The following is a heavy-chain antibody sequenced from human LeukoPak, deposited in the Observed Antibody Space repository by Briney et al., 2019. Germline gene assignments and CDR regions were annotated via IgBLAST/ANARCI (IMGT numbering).Heavy chain of an antibody. CDR2: IYSSGPI. Sequence: PGGSLRLSCVASGFIVSNNYMSWVRQAPGKGLEWVSVIYSSGPIFYADSVKGRFTISGDSSKNALYLQMNSLRADDTAVYYCARHRGSYFDYWGQGSLVTVSS. CDR3: ARHRGSYFDY. V-gene: IGHV3-53*01. CDR1: GFIVSNNY. J-gene: IGHJ4*02. D-gene: IGHD3-10*01.